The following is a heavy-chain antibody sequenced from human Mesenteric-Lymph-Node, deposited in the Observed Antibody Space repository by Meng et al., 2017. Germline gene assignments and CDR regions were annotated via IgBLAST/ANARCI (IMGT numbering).Heavy chain of an antibody. V-gene: IGHV3-49*03. CDR2: IRSKAYGGTT. Sequence: GSLRLPCTASGFTFGDYAMSWFRQAPGKGLEWVGFIRSKAYGGTTEYAASVKGRFTISRDDSKSIAYLQMNSLKTEDTAVYYCTRGSEYYYDSSGYYYPSPFDYWGQGTLVTVSS. J-gene: IGHJ4*02. CDR3: TRGSEYYYDSSGYYYPSPFDY. CDR1: GFTFGDYA. D-gene: IGHD3-22*01.